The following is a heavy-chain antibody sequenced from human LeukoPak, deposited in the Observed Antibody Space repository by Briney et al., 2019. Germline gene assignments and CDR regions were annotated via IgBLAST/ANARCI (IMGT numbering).Heavy chain of an antibody. CDR3: ARDLSNWGFDS. D-gene: IGHD7-27*01. CDR1: GGSISSHY. CDR2: IYYSGTT. V-gene: IGHV4-59*11. Sequence: SETLSLTCSVSGGSISSHYWNWIRKPPGKGLEWIGYIYYSGTTTYNPSLKSRVTISVDTSKNQFSLKLNSVTAADTAVYYCARDLSNWGFDSWGQGTLVTVSS. J-gene: IGHJ4*02.